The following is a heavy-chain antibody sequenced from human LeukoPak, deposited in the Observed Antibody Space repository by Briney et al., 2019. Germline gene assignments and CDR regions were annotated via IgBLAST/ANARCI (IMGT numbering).Heavy chain of an antibody. D-gene: IGHD4-17*01. J-gene: IGHJ4*02. CDR1: GLSFSSYS. Sequence: PGGSLRLSCAASGLSFSSYSMNWVRQAPGKGLEWVSAISGSGGSTYYADSVKGRFTISRDNSKNTLYLQMNSLRAEDTAVYYCAKAGVTTDYFDYWGQGTLVTVSS. CDR2: ISGSGGST. V-gene: IGHV3-23*01. CDR3: AKAGVTTDYFDY.